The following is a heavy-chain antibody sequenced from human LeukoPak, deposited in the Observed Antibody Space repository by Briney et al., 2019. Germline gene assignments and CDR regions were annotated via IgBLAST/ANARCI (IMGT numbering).Heavy chain of an antibody. CDR2: ISSGSDSI. Sequence: GGSLRLSCAASGFTFSTYGINWVRQAPGKGLEWVSYISSGSDSIHYADSLKGRFTVSRNNAKNSLFLQMNSMRDEDTSVYYCLRAEALLPYLYWGQGTLVTVSS. D-gene: IGHD2-15*01. J-gene: IGHJ4*02. CDR1: GFTFSTYG. V-gene: IGHV3-48*02. CDR3: LRAEALLPYLY.